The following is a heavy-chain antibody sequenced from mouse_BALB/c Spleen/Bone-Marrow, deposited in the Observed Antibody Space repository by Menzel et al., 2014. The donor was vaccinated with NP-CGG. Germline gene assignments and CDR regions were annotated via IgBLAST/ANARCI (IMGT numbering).Heavy chain of an antibody. D-gene: IGHD2-1*01. Sequence: VQLQQPGAELVKPGASVKLSCTASGFNIEDTYMHWVKQRPEQGLEWIGRIDPANGDIIYDPKFQGKATITADTSSNTAYLQLSSLTSEDTAVYYCARGGNYGWFAYWGQGTLVTVSA. CDR2: IDPANGDI. CDR3: ARGGNYGWFAY. J-gene: IGHJ3*01. CDR1: GFNIEDTY. V-gene: IGHV14-3*02.